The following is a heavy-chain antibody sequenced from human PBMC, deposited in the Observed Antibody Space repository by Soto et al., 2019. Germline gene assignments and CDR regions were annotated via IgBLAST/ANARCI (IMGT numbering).Heavy chain of an antibody. J-gene: IGHJ3*02. CDR1: GYAFTSYG. CDR3: ARDGYCSGGSGRSMIAFEI. Sequence: ASVKVSCKPSGYAFTSYGISWVRQAPGQGLEWMGWSSAYNGNTNYAQKLQGRVTMTTDTSTSTAYMELRSLRSDDTAVYYCARDGYCSGGSGRSMIAFEIWGQGTMVTVSS. V-gene: IGHV1-18*04. CDR2: SSAYNGNT. D-gene: IGHD2-15*01.